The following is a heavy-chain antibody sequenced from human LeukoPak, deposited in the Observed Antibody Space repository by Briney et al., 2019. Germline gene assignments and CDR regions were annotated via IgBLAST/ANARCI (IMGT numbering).Heavy chain of an antibody. Sequence: GESLKISCKGSGYSFTSYWIGWVRQMPGKGLEWMGIIYPGDSDTRYSPSFQGQVTISADKSISTAYLQWSSLKASDTAMYYCARLDYYGSGPHMNADYWGQGTLVTVSS. CDR3: ARLDYYGSGPHMNADY. V-gene: IGHV5-51*01. CDR2: IYPGDSDT. CDR1: GYSFTSYW. D-gene: IGHD3-10*01. J-gene: IGHJ4*02.